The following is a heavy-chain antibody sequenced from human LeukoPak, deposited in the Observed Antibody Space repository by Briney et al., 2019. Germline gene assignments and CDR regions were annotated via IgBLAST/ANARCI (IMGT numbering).Heavy chain of an antibody. Sequence: PGGSLRLSCAGSGFTVSTNYMSWVRRAPGKGLEWVSVISGGGAGTYYADSVKGRFTISRDNSKNMLYLQMNSLRVEDTAVYYCAKGGTTVTTSDAFDIWGQGTMVTVSS. V-gene: IGHV3-23*01. CDR2: ISGGGAGT. CDR3: AKGGTTVTTSDAFDI. J-gene: IGHJ3*02. CDR1: GFTVSTNY. D-gene: IGHD4-17*01.